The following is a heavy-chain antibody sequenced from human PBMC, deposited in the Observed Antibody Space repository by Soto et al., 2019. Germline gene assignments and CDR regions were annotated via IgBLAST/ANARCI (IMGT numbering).Heavy chain of an antibody. J-gene: IGHJ5*02. D-gene: IGHD6-13*01. CDR3: ARGRKLVQHNWFYP. CDR2: INAGNGNT. Sequence: QVQLVQSGAEEKKPGASVKVSCKASGYTFTSYAMHWVRQAPGQRLEWMGWINAGNGNTKYSQKFQGRVTITRDTSASTAYMELSSLRSEDTAVYYCARGRKLVQHNWFYPWGQGTLVTVSS. CDR1: GYTFTSYA. V-gene: IGHV1-3*05.